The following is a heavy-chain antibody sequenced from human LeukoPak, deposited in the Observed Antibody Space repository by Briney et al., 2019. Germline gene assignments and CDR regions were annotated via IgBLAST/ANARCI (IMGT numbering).Heavy chain of an antibody. J-gene: IGHJ4*02. CDR1: GGSISSGSYY. D-gene: IGHD5-18*01. V-gene: IGHV4-61*02. CDR3: AREAAISRDSYGYPKSGVATG. Sequence: SETLSLTCTVSGGSISSGSYYWSWIRQPAGKGLEWIGRIYTSGSTNYNPSLKSRVTISVDTSKNQFSLKLSSVTAADTAVYYCAREAAISRDSYGYPKSGVATGWGQGTLVTVSS. CDR2: IYTSGST.